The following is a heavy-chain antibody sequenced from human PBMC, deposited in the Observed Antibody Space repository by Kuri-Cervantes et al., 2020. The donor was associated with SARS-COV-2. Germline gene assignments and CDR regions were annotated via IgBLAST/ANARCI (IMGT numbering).Heavy chain of an antibody. Sequence: GESLKISCKGSGYSFTSYWIGWVRQMPGKGLEWMGIIYPGDSDTRYSPSFQGQVTISADKSISTAYLQWSSLKASDTAMYYCARLLTWFGELSGWFDPWGQGTLVTV. V-gene: IGHV5-51*01. CDR1: GYSFTSYW. D-gene: IGHD3-10*01. CDR3: ARLLTWFGELSGWFDP. J-gene: IGHJ5*02. CDR2: IYPGDSDT.